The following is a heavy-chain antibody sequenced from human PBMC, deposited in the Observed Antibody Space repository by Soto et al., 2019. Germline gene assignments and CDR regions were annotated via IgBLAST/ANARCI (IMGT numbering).Heavy chain of an antibody. CDR1: GLSFNIYW. CDR3: AGGMAGLDV. Sequence: EVQLVESGGGLVQPGGSLRLSCAASGLSFNIYWMHWVRQVPGKGLVWLARINSDGSHTIYVDSVKGRFTISRDNAKNTVFLQMDSLRDVDTGVYYCAGGMAGLDVWGQGTTVTVSS. CDR2: INSDGSHT. V-gene: IGHV3-74*01. J-gene: IGHJ6*02.